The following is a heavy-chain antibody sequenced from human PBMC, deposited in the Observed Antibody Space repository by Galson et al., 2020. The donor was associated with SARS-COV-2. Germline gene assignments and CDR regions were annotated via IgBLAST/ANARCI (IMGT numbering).Heavy chain of an antibody. D-gene: IGHD4-17*01. V-gene: IGHV4-39*07. J-gene: IGHJ4*02. CDR3: ARVTWDYCDYGIRFYFDY. CDR2: IYYTGSP. Sequence: ASETLSLTCTVSGGSISSTSSYWGWIRQPPGKGLEWIGSIYYTGSPYYNPSLKSRVTMSLDTSKNQFSVRLTSVTAADTAVYYCARVTWDYCDYGIRFYFDYWGQGTLGTVSS. CDR1: GGSISSTSSY.